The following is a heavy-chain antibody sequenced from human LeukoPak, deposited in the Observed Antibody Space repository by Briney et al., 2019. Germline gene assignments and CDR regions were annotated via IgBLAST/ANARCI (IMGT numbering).Heavy chain of an antibody. J-gene: IGHJ4*02. CDR3: ARERPYGSGSYPLYYFDY. D-gene: IGHD3-10*01. CDR2: ISSSGSTI. V-gene: IGHV3-11*01. Sequence: GGSLRLSCAASGFTFSDYYMSWIRQAPGKGLEWVSYISSSGSTIYYADSVKGRFTISRDNAKNSLYLQMNSLRAEDTALYYCARERPYGSGSYPLYYFDYWGQGTLVTDSS. CDR1: GFTFSDYY.